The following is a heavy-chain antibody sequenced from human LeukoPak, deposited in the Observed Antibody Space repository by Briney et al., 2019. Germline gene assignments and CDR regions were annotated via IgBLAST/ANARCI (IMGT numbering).Heavy chain of an antibody. CDR3: AKDGGIAEAGTGFDY. Sequence: GGSLRLSCAASGFTFSSYAMSWVRQAPGKGLEWVSAISGSGGSTYYADSVKGRFTISRDNSKNTLYLQMNSLRAEDTAVYYCAKDGGIAEAGTGFDYWGQGTLVTVSS. CDR2: ISGSGGST. D-gene: IGHD6-13*01. V-gene: IGHV3-23*01. CDR1: GFTFSSYA. J-gene: IGHJ4*02.